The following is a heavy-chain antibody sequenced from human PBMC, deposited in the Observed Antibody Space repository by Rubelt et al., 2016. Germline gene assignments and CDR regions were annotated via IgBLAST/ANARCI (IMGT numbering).Heavy chain of an antibody. CDR2: VYWDDDK. CDR1: GFSLSAYGVG. CDR3: ARRSGMFDP. Sequence: ITLKESGPTLVKPTQTLTLTCTFSGFSLSAYGVGVGWIRQPTGEALEWLALVYWDDDKRYSHLLGGHLTNIKDTSKNQVILQMTNMDPMDTGTYFCARRSGMFDPWGQGILVTVSS. V-gene: IGHV2-5*02. J-gene: IGHJ5*02. D-gene: IGHD1-26*01.